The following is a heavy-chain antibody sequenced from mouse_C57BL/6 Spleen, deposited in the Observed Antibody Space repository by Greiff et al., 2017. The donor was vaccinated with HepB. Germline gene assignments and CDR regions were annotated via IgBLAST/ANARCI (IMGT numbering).Heavy chain of an antibody. CDR3: ARSTAVEGAY. CDR1: GYTFTSYG. V-gene: IGHV1-81*01. D-gene: IGHD1-1*01. CDR2: IYPRSGNT. J-gene: IGHJ3*01. Sequence: QVHVKQSGAELARPGASVKLSCKASGYTFTSYGISWVKQRTGQGLEWIGEIYPRSGNTYYNEKFKGKATLTADKSSSTAYLELRSLTSEDSAVYFCARSTAVEGAYWGQGTLVTVSA.